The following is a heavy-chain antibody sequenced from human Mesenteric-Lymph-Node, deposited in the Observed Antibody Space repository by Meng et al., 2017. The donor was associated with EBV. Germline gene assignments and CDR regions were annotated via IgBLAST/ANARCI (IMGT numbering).Heavy chain of an antibody. V-gene: IGHV4-34*01. D-gene: IGHD4-11*01. J-gene: IGHJ5*02. Sequence: QGHLKQWGAGLLKPSETLSLTCAVYGGSFSGYYWTWIRQSPGKGLEWIGESNQSGSTSYNPSLKSRVTISVDTSQNQFSLKLSSVTAADTAVYYCARGKTVGRSPWFDPWGQGTLVTVSS. CDR3: ARGKTVGRSPWFDP. CDR1: GGSFSGYY. CDR2: SNQSGST.